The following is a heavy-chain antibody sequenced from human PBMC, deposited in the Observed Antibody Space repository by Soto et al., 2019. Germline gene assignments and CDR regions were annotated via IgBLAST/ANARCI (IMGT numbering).Heavy chain of an antibody. Sequence: QVQLVQSGAEVKKPGSSVKVSCKASGGTFSSYAISWVRQAPGQGLEWMGGIIPIFGTANYAQKFQGRVTITADESTSTAYMELSSLRSDDTAVYYCAGDSLNFDFWSGYYPSFDYWGQGTLVTVSS. D-gene: IGHD3-3*01. CDR3: AGDSLNFDFWSGYYPSFDY. J-gene: IGHJ4*02. V-gene: IGHV1-69*01. CDR1: GGTFSSYA. CDR2: IIPIFGTA.